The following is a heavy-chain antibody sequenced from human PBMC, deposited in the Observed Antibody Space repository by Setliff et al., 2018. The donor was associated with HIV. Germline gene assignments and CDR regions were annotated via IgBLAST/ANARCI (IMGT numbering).Heavy chain of an antibody. D-gene: IGHD1-26*01. V-gene: IGHV3-7*01. CDR3: ARDWRHSGREEEDY. Sequence: GGSLRLSCAASGFAFSGHQMSWVRQAPGKGLEWVAKIKQDGSDKYYVDSVKGRFTISRDNAKNSLYLQMNSLRAEDTAMYYCARDWRHSGREEEDYWGQGTLVTVSS. CDR1: GFAFSGHQ. J-gene: IGHJ4*02. CDR2: IKQDGSDK.